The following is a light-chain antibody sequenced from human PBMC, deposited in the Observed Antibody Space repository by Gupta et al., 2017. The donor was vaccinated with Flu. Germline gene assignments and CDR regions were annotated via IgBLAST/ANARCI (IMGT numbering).Light chain of an antibody. CDR1: SGSVSTSYS. J-gene: IGLJ3*02. V-gene: IGLV8-61*01. Sequence: QTVVTQEPSFSVSPGGTVTLTCGLSSGSVSTSYSPTWYQQTPGQAPRTLIYSANTRSSGVPDRFSGSIRGNKAALTITGAQADEESEYYCALDRGSGVSLFGGGTKLTVL. CDR3: ALDRGSGVSL. CDR2: SAN.